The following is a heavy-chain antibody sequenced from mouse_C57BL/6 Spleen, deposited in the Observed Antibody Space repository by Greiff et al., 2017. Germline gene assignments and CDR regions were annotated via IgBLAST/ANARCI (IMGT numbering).Heavy chain of an antibody. J-gene: IGHJ2*01. D-gene: IGHD1-1*01. CDR2: IYPGDGDT. V-gene: IGHV1-82*01. Sequence: VHLVESGPELVKPGASVKISCKASGYAFSSSWMNWVKQRPGKGLEWIGRIYPGDGDTNYNGKFKGKATLTADKSSSTAYMQLSSLTSEDSAVYFCAREGDGSSSFDYWGQGTTLTVSS. CDR3: AREGDGSSSFDY. CDR1: GYAFSSSW.